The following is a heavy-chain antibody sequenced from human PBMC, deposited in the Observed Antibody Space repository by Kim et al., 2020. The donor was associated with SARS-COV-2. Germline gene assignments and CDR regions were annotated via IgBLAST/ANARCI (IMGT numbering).Heavy chain of an antibody. Sequence: GGSLRLSCAASGFTFSSYAMHWVRQAPGKGLEYVSAISSNGGSTYYADSVKGRFTISRDNSKNTLYLQMGSLRAEDMAVYYCARGRGGYSGYDYFDYWGQGTLVTVSS. CDR1: GFTFSSYA. J-gene: IGHJ4*02. CDR2: ISSNGGST. V-gene: IGHV3-64*02. CDR3: ARGRGGYSGYDYFDY. D-gene: IGHD5-12*01.